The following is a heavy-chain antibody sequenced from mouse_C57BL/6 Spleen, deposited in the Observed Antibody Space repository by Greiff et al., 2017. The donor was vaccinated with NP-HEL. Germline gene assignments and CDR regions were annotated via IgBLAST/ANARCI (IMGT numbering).Heavy chain of an antibody. Sequence: VQLQQPGAELVKPGASVKMSCKASGYTFTSYWITWVKQRPGQGLEWIGDIYPGSGSTNYNEKFKSKATLTVDTSSSTAYMQLSSLTSEDSAVYYCARSGYYYGSSYGAYWGQGTLVTVSA. V-gene: IGHV1-55*01. J-gene: IGHJ3*01. CDR1: GYTFTSYW. CDR2: IYPGSGST. D-gene: IGHD1-1*01. CDR3: ARSGYYYGSSYGAY.